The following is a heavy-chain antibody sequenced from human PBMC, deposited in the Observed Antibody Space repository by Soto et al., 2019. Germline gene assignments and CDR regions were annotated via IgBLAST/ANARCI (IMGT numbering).Heavy chain of an antibody. CDR3: AKGAKTLTSKLPIDY. CDR2: LSGNGGTT. D-gene: IGHD1-20*01. CDR1: GFTFSSYA. J-gene: IGHJ4*02. Sequence: EMPLLESGGGLVQPGGSLRLSCVASGFTFSSYAMSWVRQAPGKGLEWVSTLSGNGGTTYHADSVEGRFTISRDNSKNTLFLQMNSLRAEDTAIYYCAKGAKTLTSKLPIDYWGQGTLVTVSS. V-gene: IGHV3-23*01.